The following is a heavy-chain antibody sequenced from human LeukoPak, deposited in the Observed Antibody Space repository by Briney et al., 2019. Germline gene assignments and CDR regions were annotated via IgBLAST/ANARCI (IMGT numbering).Heavy chain of an antibody. J-gene: IGHJ4*02. V-gene: IGHV2-5*02. CDR3: AHGRWVQVAFYFAN. CDR1: GFSLGPSGMG. CDR2: IYWDGDK. D-gene: IGHD1-1*01. Sequence: SGPTLVRPTQTLTLTCTLSGFSLGPSGMGVGWIRQPPGKALEWLALIYWDGDKRYSPSLKTRLTITKDTSKNQVVLTMTDMDPVDTATYFCAHGRWVQVAFYFANWGQGALVTVSS.